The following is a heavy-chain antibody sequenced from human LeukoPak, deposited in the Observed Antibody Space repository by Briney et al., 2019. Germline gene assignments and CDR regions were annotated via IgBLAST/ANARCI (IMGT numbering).Heavy chain of an antibody. CDR3: ARSYNWNFDFDY. V-gene: IGHV1-2*06. D-gene: IGHD1-7*01. CDR2: INPNSGGT. J-gene: IGHJ4*02. Sequence: AXVKVSCKASGYTFTGYYMHWVRQAPGQGLEWMGRINPNSGGTNYAQKFQGRVTMNRDTSISTAYMELSRLRSDDTAVYYCARSYNWNFDFDYWGQGTLVTVSS. CDR1: GYTFTGYY.